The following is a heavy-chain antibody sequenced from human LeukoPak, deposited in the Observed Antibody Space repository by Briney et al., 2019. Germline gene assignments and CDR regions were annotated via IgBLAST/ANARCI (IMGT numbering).Heavy chain of an antibody. Sequence: GGSLRLSCAASGFTVSSNYMSWVRQASGRGLEWVGLIRTKPSGYTTVYSASVKGRFTISRDDSKNTAYLQMNSLKAEDTAVYYCTRQDCSGGSCSYVDSWGQGTLVTVSS. CDR1: GFTVSSNY. CDR3: TRQDCSGGSCSYVDS. V-gene: IGHV3-73*01. CDR2: IRTKPSGYTT. D-gene: IGHD2-15*01. J-gene: IGHJ4*02.